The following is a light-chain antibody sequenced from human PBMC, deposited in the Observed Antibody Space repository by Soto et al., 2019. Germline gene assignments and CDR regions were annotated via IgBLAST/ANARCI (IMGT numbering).Light chain of an antibody. Sequence: DIQMSQSPSTLSASVGHRLTITCRASQSIETGLAWYQQKPGKAPNLLIYDASTLESGVSSRFSGSGSGTEFTLTISSLQPDDIATYYCQHYYSYSGTFSQGTKVDIK. CDR2: DAS. CDR3: QHYYSYSGT. J-gene: IGKJ1*01. V-gene: IGKV1-5*01. CDR1: QSIETG.